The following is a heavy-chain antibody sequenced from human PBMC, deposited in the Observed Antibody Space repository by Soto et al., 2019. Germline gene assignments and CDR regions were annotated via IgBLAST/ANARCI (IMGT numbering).Heavy chain of an antibody. Sequence: GGSLRLSCAASGFTVNSNYMSWVRQAPGKGLEWVSVMYSGGSTYYADSVKGRFTFSRDNSKNTLYLRMNSLRAEDTAVYYCARTVVGYCSSNNCYIYFDYWGQGTLVTVSS. V-gene: IGHV3-66*01. CDR3: ARTVVGYCSSNNCYIYFDY. CDR2: MYSGGST. J-gene: IGHJ4*02. CDR1: GFTVNSNY. D-gene: IGHD2-2*01.